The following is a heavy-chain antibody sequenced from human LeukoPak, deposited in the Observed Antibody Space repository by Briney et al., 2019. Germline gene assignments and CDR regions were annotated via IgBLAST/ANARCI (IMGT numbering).Heavy chain of an antibody. J-gene: IGHJ4*02. CDR3: TRAERYSSGWYESLQLNYFDY. Sequence: GASVKVSCKASGYTFTGYYMQWVRQAPGQGLEWMGWINPNSGGTNYAHKFQGRGTMTRDTSISTATLELTRLRSDDPAVYYYTRAERYSSGWYESLQLNYFDYWGQGTLVTVSS. CDR1: GYTFTGYY. V-gene: IGHV1-2*07. CDR2: INPNSGGT. D-gene: IGHD6-19*01.